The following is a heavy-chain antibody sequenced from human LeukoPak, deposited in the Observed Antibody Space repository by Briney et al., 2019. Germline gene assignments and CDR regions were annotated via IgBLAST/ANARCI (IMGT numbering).Heavy chain of an antibody. Sequence: SETLSLTCTVSGGSISSSSYYWGWIRQPPGKGLGWIGSIYYSGSTYYNPSLKSRVTISVDTSKNQFSLKLSSVTVADTAVYYCARAQIPITPPGGGTYFDYWGQGTLVTVSS. D-gene: IGHD3-10*01. CDR3: ARAQIPITPPGGGTYFDY. CDR2: IYYSGST. J-gene: IGHJ4*02. V-gene: IGHV4-39*07. CDR1: GGSISSSSYY.